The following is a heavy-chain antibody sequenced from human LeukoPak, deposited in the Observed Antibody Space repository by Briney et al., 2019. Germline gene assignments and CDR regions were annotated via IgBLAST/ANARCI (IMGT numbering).Heavy chain of an antibody. J-gene: IGHJ4*02. V-gene: IGHV4-34*01. CDR2: INHSGST. CDR3: ARARPGYSYGYSGGTCFDY. Sequence: PSETLSLTCAVYGGSFSGYYWSWIRQPPGKGLEWIGEINHSGSTNYNPSLESRVTISVDTSKNQFSLKLSSVTAADTAVYYCARARPGYSYGYSGGTCFDYWGQGTLVTVSS. CDR1: GGSFSGYY. D-gene: IGHD5-18*01.